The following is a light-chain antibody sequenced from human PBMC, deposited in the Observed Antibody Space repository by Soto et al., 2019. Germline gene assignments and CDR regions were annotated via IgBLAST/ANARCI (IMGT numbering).Light chain of an antibody. V-gene: IGLV1-40*01. J-gene: IGLJ3*02. CDR3: QSYDSSLSGWV. CDR1: SSNIGAGYD. CDR2: GNS. Sequence: HSVLTQPPSVSRAPGQRVTISCTGSSSNIGAGYDVHWYQQLPGTAPKLLIYGNSNRPSGVPDRFSGSKSGTSASLAITGLQAEDEADYYCQSYDSSLSGWVFGGGTKVTVL.